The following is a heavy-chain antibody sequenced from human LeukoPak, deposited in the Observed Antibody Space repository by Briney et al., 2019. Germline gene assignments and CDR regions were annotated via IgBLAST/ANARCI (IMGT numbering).Heavy chain of an antibody. D-gene: IGHD3-22*01. J-gene: IGHJ5*02. Sequence: GGSLRLSCAASTFTLSSYGMYWVRQAPGKGLEWVAFIWYDGSNKDYADSVKGRFTISRDTSKNTLFLQMNSLRAEDTALYYCARDPSIGDYYDSGGNWFDPWGQGTLVTVSS. CDR2: IWYDGSNK. CDR3: ARDPSIGDYYDSGGNWFDP. V-gene: IGHV3-33*07. CDR1: TFTLSSYG.